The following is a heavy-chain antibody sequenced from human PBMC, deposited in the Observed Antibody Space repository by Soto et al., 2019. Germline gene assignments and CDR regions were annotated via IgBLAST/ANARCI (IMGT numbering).Heavy chain of an antibody. Sequence: PGGSLRLSCAASGFTFSSYGMHWVRQAPGKGLEWVAVISYDGSNKYYADSVKGRFTISRDNSKNTLYLQMNSLRAEDTAVYYCAKDTMYGYIHYYYYYGMDVWGQGTTVPVSS. CDR2: ISYDGSNK. D-gene: IGHD5-12*01. V-gene: IGHV3-30*18. J-gene: IGHJ6*02. CDR3: AKDTMYGYIHYYYYYGMDV. CDR1: GFTFSSYG.